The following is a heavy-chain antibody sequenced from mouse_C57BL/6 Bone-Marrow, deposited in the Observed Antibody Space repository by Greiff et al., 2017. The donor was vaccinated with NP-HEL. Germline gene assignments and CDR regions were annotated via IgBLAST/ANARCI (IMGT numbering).Heavy chain of an antibody. D-gene: IGHD1-1*01. V-gene: IGHV1-4*01. J-gene: IGHJ1*03. CDR2: INPSSGYT. Sequence: QVQLQQSGAELARPGASVKMSCKASGYTFTSYTMHWVKQRPGQGLEWIGYINPSSGYTKYNQKFKDKATLTADKSSSTAYMPLSSLTSEDSAGYYCASPYYYGSSYKYVDVWGTGTTVTVSS. CDR3: ASPYYYGSSYKYVDV. CDR1: GYTFTSYT.